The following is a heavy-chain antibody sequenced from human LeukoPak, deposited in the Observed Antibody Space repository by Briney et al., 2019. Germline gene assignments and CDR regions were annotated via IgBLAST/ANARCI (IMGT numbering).Heavy chain of an antibody. J-gene: IGHJ4*02. D-gene: IGHD4-17*01. CDR3: ARVGEYLRYHCYFDY. CDR1: GFTFGSYG. V-gene: IGHV3-33*01. Sequence: GGSLRLSCAASGFTFGSYGMHWVRQAPGKGLEWVAVIWYDGSNKYYADSVKGRFTISRGNSKNTLYLQMNSLRAEDTAVYYCARVGEYLRYHCYFDYWGQGTLVTVSS. CDR2: IWYDGSNK.